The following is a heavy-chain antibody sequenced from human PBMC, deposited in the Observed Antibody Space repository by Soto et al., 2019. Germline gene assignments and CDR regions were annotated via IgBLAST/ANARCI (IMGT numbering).Heavy chain of an antibody. V-gene: IGHV1-8*01. J-gene: IGHJ5*02. Sequence: QVQLVQSGAEVKKPGASVKVSCKASGYTFTSYDINWVQQATGQGLEWMGWVNPNSGNTGYAQKFQGRVTMTTNTSISTAYMELSSLTSEDTAVYYCSAQLNSPWGQGTLVTVSS. CDR2: VNPNSGNT. D-gene: IGHD1-1*01. CDR3: SAQLNSP. CDR1: GYTFTSYD.